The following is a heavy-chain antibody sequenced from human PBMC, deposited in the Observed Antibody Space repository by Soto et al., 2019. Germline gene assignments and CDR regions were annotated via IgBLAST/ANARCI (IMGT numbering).Heavy chain of an antibody. Sequence: SVKVSCTASGGTFSSYTISWVRQAPGQGLEWMGRIIPILGIANYAQKFQGRVTITADKSTSTAYMELSSLRSEDTAVYYCGRVGYCSSTSCNDFDYWGQGTLVTVSS. D-gene: IGHD2-2*01. J-gene: IGHJ4*02. V-gene: IGHV1-69*02. CDR1: GGTFSSYT. CDR2: IIPILGIA. CDR3: GRVGYCSSTSCNDFDY.